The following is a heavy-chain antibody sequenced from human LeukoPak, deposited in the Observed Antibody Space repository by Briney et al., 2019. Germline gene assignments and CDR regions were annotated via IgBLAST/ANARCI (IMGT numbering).Heavy chain of an antibody. V-gene: IGHV4-4*07. CDR1: GASISSFH. CDR3: VRKDGDY. J-gene: IGHJ4*02. D-gene: IGHD6-6*01. CDR2: IYSSGSA. Sequence: SETLSLTCTVSGASISSFHWTWIRQSAGKGLEWIGLIYSSGSAIYNPSLKSRVAMSVDMTKNQLSLKLSSVTAADTAMYYCVRKDGDYWGQGTLVTVSS.